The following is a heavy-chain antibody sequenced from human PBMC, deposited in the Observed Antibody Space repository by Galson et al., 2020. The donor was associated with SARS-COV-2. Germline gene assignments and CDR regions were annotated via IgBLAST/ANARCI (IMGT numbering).Heavy chain of an antibody. D-gene: IGHD2-15*01. V-gene: IGHV4-39*07. J-gene: IGHJ4*02. Sequence: SETLSLTCTVSGRSISSSSHYWAWTRQPPGKGLEWIGNIYSRGHTYYKPSLKVRVTIPTDTSKNHFSLLLSSVIAADTAVYYCAKGGRDGGSSLTYFDYWGQGAMVAVSS. CDR2: IYSRGHT. CDR1: GRSISSSSHY. CDR3: AKGGRDGGSSLTYFDY.